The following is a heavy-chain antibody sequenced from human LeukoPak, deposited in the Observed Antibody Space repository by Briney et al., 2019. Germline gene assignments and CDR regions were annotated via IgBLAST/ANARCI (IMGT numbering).Heavy chain of an antibody. J-gene: IGHJ3*02. CDR1: GGTFSSYA. CDR2: IIPIFGTA. CDR3: ARGRDGYKFAFDI. Sequence: SVKVSCKASGGTFSSYAISWVRQAPGQGLEWVGGIIPIFGTANYAQKFQSRVTITADESTSTAYVELSSLRSEDTAVYYCARGRDGYKFAFDIWGQGTMVTVSS. D-gene: IGHD5-24*01. V-gene: IGHV1-69*01.